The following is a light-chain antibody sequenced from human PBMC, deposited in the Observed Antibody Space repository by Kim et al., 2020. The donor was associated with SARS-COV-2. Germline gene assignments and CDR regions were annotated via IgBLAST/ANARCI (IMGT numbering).Light chain of an antibody. CDR3: NSWDSLGV. J-gene: IGLJ2*01. CDR1: SLRSYY. V-gene: IGLV3-19*02. Sequence: SSELTQDPAVSVALGQTVRITCQGDSLRSYYASWYQQKPGQAPVRVIYGKNNRPSGIPDRFSGSSSGNTASLTITGAQAEDEADYYCNSWDSLGVFGGGTQLTVL. CDR2: GKN.